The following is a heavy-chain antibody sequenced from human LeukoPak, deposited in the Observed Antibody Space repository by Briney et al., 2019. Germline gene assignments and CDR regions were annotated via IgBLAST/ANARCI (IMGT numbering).Heavy chain of an antibody. CDR3: ARAPSEIGGYYPEYFRH. CDR2: IKSDGST. CDR1: GFTFSSYW. V-gene: IGHV3-74*01. Sequence: GGSLRLSCAASGFTFSSYWMHWVRQAPGKGLVWVSRIKSDGSTNYADSVKGRFTISRDNAKNTVSLQMNSLRAEDTGVYYCARAPSEIGGYYPEYFRHWGQGTLVAVSS. D-gene: IGHD3-22*01. J-gene: IGHJ1*01.